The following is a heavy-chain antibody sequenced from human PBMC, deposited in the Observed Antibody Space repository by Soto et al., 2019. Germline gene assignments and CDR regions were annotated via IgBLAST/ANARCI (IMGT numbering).Heavy chain of an antibody. CDR3: ATWRLPEHAYDL. CDR2: VYDLDGT. D-gene: IGHD2-2*01. J-gene: IGHJ3*01. V-gene: IGHV3-53*01. CDR1: GLTVTGGQY. Sequence: GGSRTLAGVASGLTVTGGQYIWSVPQGPGKGAEWVSGVYDLDGTYYADSGRGRFTTSIDSSRTTVYLQMRDLRREDTALYFCATWRLPEHAYDLWGPATMVTVS.